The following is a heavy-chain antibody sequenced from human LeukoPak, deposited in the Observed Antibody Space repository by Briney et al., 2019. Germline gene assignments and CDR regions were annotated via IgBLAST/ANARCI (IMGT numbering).Heavy chain of an antibody. CDR1: GYTLTELS. CDR2: FDPEDGET. CDR3: ATIIVGAATSFYNWFDP. V-gene: IGHV1-24*01. D-gene: IGHD1-26*01. Sequence: ASVKVSCKVSGYTLTELSMHWVRQAPGKGLEWMGGFDPEDGETIYAQKFQGRVTMTEDTSTDTAYMELSSLRSEDTAVYYCATIIVGAATSFYNWFDPWGQGTLVTVSS. J-gene: IGHJ5*02.